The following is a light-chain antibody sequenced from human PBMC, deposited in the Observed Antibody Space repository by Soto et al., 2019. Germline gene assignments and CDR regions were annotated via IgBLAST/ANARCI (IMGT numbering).Light chain of an antibody. CDR3: QHYGTSPLT. V-gene: IGKV3-20*01. J-gene: IGKJ1*01. CDR2: GVS. Sequence: EIVMTQSPATLSVSPGERATLSCRAGQNVGNNLVWYQQKPGQAPRLLIYGVSSRATGIPDRFSGSGSGTDFTLTISRLEPEDFAVYFCQHYGTSPLTFGQGTKV. CDR1: QNVGNN.